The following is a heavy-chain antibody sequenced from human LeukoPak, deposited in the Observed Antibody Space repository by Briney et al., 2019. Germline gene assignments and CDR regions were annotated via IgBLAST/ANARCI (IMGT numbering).Heavy chain of an antibody. CDR2: IYASGST. J-gene: IGHJ4*02. CDR1: GGSISSGSHY. Sequence: SQTLSLTCTVSGGSISSGSHYWSWIRQPAGKGLEWIGRIYASGSTNYNPSLKSRVTISVDTSKNQFSLKLSSVTAADTAVYYCAAETGMEGDYFDYWGQGTLVTVSS. V-gene: IGHV4-61*02. CDR3: AAETGMEGDYFDY. D-gene: IGHD7-27*01.